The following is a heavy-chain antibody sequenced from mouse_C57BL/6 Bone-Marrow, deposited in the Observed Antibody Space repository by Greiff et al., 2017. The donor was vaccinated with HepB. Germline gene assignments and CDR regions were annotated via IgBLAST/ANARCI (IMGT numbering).Heavy chain of an antibody. Sequence: EVNVVESGGGLVKPGGSLKLSCAASGFTFSSYAMSWVRQTPEKRLEWVATISDGGSYTYYPDNVKGRFTISRDNAKNNLYLQMSHLKSEDTAMYYCARDRDWDVFAYWGQGTLVTVSA. D-gene: IGHD4-1*01. CDR2: ISDGGSYT. V-gene: IGHV5-4*01. J-gene: IGHJ3*01. CDR1: GFTFSSYA. CDR3: ARDRDWDVFAY.